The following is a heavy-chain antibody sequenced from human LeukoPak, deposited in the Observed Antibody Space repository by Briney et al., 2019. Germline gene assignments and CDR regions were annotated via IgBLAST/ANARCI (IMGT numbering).Heavy chain of an antibody. CDR2: IYSSGSA. J-gene: IGHJ5*02. D-gene: IGHD3-10*01. V-gene: IGHV4-30-4*07. CDR3: AKADLPVRSPYNWFDP. CDR1: GASISSSSNS. Sequence: SETLSLTCAVSGASISSSSNSWSWFRQPPGKGLEWIGDIYSSGSASYNPSLHSRLLISIDTSRNHFSLELSSVTAADTAVYFCAKADLPVRSPYNWFDPWGQGTLVTVSS.